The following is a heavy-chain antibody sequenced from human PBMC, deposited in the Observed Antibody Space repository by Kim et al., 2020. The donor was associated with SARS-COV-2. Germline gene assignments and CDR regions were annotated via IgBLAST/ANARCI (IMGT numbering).Heavy chain of an antibody. J-gene: IGHJ4*02. D-gene: IGHD1-26*01. Sequence: GNTNYNPSPKSRVTISVDTSKNQFSLKLNSVTAADTAVYYCARTYLATIGYWGQGTLVTVSS. V-gene: IGHV4-34*01. CDR3: ARTYLATIGY. CDR2: GNT.